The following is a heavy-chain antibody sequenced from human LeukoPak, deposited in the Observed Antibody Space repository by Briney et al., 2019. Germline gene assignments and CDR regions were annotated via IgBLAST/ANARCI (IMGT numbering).Heavy chain of an antibody. CDR3: ARGSDDYKLGNH. D-gene: IGHD5-24*01. CDR1: GDSFDNSYC. J-gene: IGHJ5*02. Sequence: SETLSLSCTVSGDSFDNSYCWTWVRQPPGKRPEWIGTIYSSEYTYYHPSLRSRATISADTSRNLFSLKLNSVTAADTAVYYCARGSDDYKLGNHWGHGTLVTVFS. CDR2: IYSSEYT. V-gene: IGHV4-39*01.